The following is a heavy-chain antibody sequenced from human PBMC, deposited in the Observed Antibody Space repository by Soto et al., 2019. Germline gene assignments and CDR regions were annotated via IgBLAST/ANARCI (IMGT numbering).Heavy chain of an antibody. V-gene: IGHV3-11*01. Sequence: GSLRLTCATSGFTFSDYYMSWIRQAPGKRLERVSYISSSVSTIYYADSVKGRFTISWDNAKNSLYLQMNSLRAVDTAVYYCARDPVDNWFDPWGQGTLVTVSS. J-gene: IGHJ5*02. CDR3: ARDPVDNWFDP. CDR2: ISSSVSTI. CDR1: GFTFSDYY.